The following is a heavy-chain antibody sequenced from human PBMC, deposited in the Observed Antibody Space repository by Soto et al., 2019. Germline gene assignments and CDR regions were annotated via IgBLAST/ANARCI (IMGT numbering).Heavy chain of an antibody. J-gene: IGHJ5*02. V-gene: IGHV3-30*18. Sequence: QVQLVESGGGVVQPGRSLRLSCAASGFTFSSYGMHWVRQAPGKGLEWVAVISYDGSNKYYADSVKGRFTISRDNSKNTLYLQMNSLRAEDTAVYYCAKALLVGATHPNWFDPWGQGTLVTVSS. CDR3: AKALLVGATHPNWFDP. CDR1: GFTFSSYG. CDR2: ISYDGSNK. D-gene: IGHD1-26*01.